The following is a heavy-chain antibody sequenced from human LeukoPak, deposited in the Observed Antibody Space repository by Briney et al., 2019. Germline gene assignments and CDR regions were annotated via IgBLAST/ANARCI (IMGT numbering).Heavy chain of an antibody. D-gene: IGHD6-19*01. Sequence: ASVKVSCKASGYTFTGYYMHWVRQAPGQGLEWMGWINPNSGGTNYAQKFQGRVTMTRDTSISTAYMELSRLRSDDTAVYYCARSWYSSGLNWFDPWGQGTLVTVSS. J-gene: IGHJ5*02. CDR1: GYTFTGYY. CDR2: INPNSGGT. V-gene: IGHV1-2*02. CDR3: ARSWYSSGLNWFDP.